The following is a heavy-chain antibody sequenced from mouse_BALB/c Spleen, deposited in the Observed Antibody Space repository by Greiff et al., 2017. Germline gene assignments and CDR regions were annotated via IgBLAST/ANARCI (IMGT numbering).Heavy chain of an antibody. CDR3: TRSVYGYDVYYFDY. CDR2: IYPGNSDT. D-gene: IGHD2-2*01. Sequence: VQLKQSGTVLARPGASVKMSCKASGYTFTSYWMHWVKQRPGQGLEWIGAIYPGNSDTSYNQKFKGKAKLTAVTSTSTAYMELSSLTNEDSAVYYCTRSVYGYDVYYFDYWGQGTTLTVS. V-gene: IGHV1-5*01. J-gene: IGHJ2*01. CDR1: GYTFTSYW.